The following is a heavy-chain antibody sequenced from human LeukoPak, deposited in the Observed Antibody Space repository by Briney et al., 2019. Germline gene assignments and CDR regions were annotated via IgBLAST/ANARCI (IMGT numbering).Heavy chain of an antibody. CDR2: TSGRGGNP. Sequence: GGSLRLSCAASGFAFSSYAMSWVRQAPGKGLEWVTVTSGRGGNPYYADSVKGRFTISRDNSKNTVYLHMNSLRAEDTALYYCGKETGIILVRGAVDYWGQGTLVTVSS. CDR1: GFAFSSYA. CDR3: GKETGIILVRGAVDY. D-gene: IGHD3-10*01. J-gene: IGHJ4*02. V-gene: IGHV3-23*01.